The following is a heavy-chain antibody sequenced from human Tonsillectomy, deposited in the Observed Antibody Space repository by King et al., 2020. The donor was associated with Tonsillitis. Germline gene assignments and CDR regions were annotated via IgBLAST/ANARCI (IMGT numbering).Heavy chain of an antibody. CDR1: GFTFDDYA. Sequence: VQLVESGGGLVQPGRSLRLSCAASGFTFDDYAMHWVRQAPGKGLEWVSGISWNSGSIGYADSVKGRFTIYRDNAKNSLYLQMNSLRAEDTALYYCAKDITYSGSGYGEGGAFEIWGQGTMVTVSS. CDR3: AKDITYSGSGYGEGGAFEI. CDR2: ISWNSGSI. J-gene: IGHJ3*02. D-gene: IGHD6-13*01. V-gene: IGHV3-9*01.